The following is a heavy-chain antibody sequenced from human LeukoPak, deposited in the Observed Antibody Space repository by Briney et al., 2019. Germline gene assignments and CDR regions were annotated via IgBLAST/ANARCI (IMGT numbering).Heavy chain of an antibody. CDR1: GFTFSSYA. CDR2: ISGSGGST. J-gene: IGHJ4*02. V-gene: IGHV3-23*01. Sequence: GGSLRLSCAASGFTFSSYAMSWVRQAPGKGLEWVSAISGSGGSTYYADSVKGRFTISRDNSKNTLYLQMNSLRAEDTGVYYCAKDEIYDILTGYRYHYFDYWGQGTLVTVSS. D-gene: IGHD3-9*01. CDR3: AKDEIYDILTGYRYHYFDY.